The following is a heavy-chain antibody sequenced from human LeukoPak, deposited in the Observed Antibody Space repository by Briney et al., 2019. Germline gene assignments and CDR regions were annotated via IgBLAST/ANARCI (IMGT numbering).Heavy chain of an antibody. Sequence: TGGSPRLSCAASGFTFSIYAMSWVRQAPGKGLQWVSSITSRGESTWYVDSVKGRFTITRDNSENTLYLQMHSLRAEDTAVYYCARDRPNYYGSDGHYYRRDGDYWGRGTLVSVSS. CDR2: ITSRGEST. CDR3: ARDRPNYYGSDGHYYRRDGDY. V-gene: IGHV3-23*01. CDR1: GFTFSIYA. J-gene: IGHJ4*02. D-gene: IGHD3-22*01.